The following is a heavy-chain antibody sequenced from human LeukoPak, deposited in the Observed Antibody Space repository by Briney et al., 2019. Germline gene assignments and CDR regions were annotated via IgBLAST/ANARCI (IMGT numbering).Heavy chain of an antibody. Sequence: GSLRLSCAASGFTFSSYWMHWVRQAPGKGLEWVSYISSSGRTICYGDSVKGRFTISTDNAKNSLYLQMNSLRAEDTAVYYCAELGITMIGGVWGKGTTVTISS. V-gene: IGHV3-48*04. CDR2: ISSSGRTI. CDR1: GFTFSSYW. J-gene: IGHJ6*04. D-gene: IGHD3-10*02. CDR3: AELGITMIGGV.